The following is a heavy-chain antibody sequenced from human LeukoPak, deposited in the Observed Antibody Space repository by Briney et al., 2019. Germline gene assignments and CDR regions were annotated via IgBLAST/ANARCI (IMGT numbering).Heavy chain of an antibody. CDR2: ISSDSRII. V-gene: IGHV3-48*02. CDR3: ARNPAGIGDY. J-gene: IGHJ4*02. CDR1: GFTFSTYN. D-gene: IGHD1-26*01. Sequence: GGSLRLSCAASGFTFSTYNMNWVRQAPGKGLEWVSFISSDSRIIYYADSVKGRFTVSRDNAKNSLYLQMNSLTDEDTAVYYCARNPAGIGDYWGQGTLVSVSS.